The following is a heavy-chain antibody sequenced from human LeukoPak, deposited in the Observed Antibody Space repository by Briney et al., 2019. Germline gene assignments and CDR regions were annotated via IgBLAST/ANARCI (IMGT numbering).Heavy chain of an antibody. J-gene: IGHJ4*02. CDR2: ISGCGGST. Sequence: PGGSLRLSCAASGFTFSSYAMSWVRRAPGKGLEWVSAISGCGGSTYYADSVKGRLTISRDNPKNTLYLQITSLRAKDTAVYYCAKEAYVVPAAVLDYWGQGTLVTVSS. V-gene: IGHV3-23*01. CDR1: GFTFSSYA. CDR3: AKEAYVVPAAVLDY. D-gene: IGHD2-2*01.